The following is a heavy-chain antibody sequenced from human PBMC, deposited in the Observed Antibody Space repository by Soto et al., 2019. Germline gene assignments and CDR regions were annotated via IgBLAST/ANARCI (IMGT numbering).Heavy chain of an antibody. V-gene: IGHV4-39*01. CDR3: ARLSFRGSYYVNRAEYFQQ. CDR1: GGSVSSGSYF. CDR2: IYYRGST. Sequence: QLQLQESGPGLVKPSETLSLTCTVSGGSVSSGSYFWGWIRQPPGKGLEWIGTIYYRGSTYYNPSLKSRVTIPVDTSKNQFSLKLSSATAADTAVYYCARLSFRGSYYVNRAEYFQQWGQGTLVTVSS. D-gene: IGHD1-26*01. J-gene: IGHJ1*01.